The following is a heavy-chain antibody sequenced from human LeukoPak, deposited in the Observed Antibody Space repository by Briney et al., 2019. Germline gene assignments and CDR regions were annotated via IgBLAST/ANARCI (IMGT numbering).Heavy chain of an antibody. J-gene: IGHJ3*01. Sequence: PGRSLSLSCGASAFTLGSDEIHSVRQPSGKCLEWVSAVGVGLEKFYRGSVKGRFTISRDNARNSVYLQMHSLSAGDAGVYYCERESGGSGTLPYDFWGHGTMVTVSS. CDR3: ERESGGSGTLPYDF. CDR1: AFTLGSDE. CDR2: VGVGLEK. V-gene: IGHV3-13*01. D-gene: IGHD3-10*01.